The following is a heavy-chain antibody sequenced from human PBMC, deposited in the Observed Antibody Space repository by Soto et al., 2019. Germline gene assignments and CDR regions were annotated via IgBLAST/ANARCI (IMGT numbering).Heavy chain of an antibody. CDR2: ISYDGTNK. CDR1: GFTFSTYA. J-gene: IGHJ4*02. D-gene: IGHD2-15*01. Sequence: PGGSLRLSCVPSGFTFSTYAMHWVRQAPGKGLEWEAIISYDGTNKYYADSVKGRFTISRDNSKNTLYLQMNSLRVEDTALYYCAKDRGRYCSGGTCYLFDSWGQGALVTVSS. V-gene: IGHV3-30*04. CDR3: AKDRGRYCSGGTCYLFDS.